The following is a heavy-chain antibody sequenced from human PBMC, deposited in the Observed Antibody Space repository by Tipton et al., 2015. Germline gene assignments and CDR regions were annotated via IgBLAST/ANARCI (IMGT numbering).Heavy chain of an antibody. CDR3: AKDRSSSTSCHNW. V-gene: IGHV3-33*06. Sequence: RSLRLSCAASGFTFSDYGMHWVRQAPGKGLEWVAVIWYDGSDKYYGDSVKGRFTISRDNSKNSLYLQMNSLRAEDTAVYYCAKDRSSSTSCHNWWGQGTLVTVSS. CDR2: IWYDGSDK. CDR1: GFTFSDYG. J-gene: IGHJ4*02. D-gene: IGHD2-2*01.